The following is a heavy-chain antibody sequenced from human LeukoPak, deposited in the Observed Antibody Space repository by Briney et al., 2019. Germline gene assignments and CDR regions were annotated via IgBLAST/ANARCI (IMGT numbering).Heavy chain of an antibody. D-gene: IGHD6-19*01. CDR1: GFTFDDYA. J-gene: IGHJ4*02. V-gene: IGHV3-9*01. CDR2: ISWNSGSI. Sequence: GGSLRLSCAASGFTFDDYAMHWVRQAPGKGLEWVSGISWNSGSIGYADAVKSRFTISRDNAKNSLYLQMNSLRAEDTAFYYCAKGAVAVTESTNYWGQGTLVTVSS. CDR3: AKGAVAVTESTNY.